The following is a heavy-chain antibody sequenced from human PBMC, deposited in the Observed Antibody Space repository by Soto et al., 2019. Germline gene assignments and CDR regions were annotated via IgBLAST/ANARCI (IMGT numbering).Heavy chain of an antibody. Sequence: GASVKVSCKASGYTLTSYFLHWVRQAPGQGLEWMGIINPGDGTTSYPQKFQGSVTMTRDTSTNTVYMELSSLTSEDTAVYYCARDDITTPGAQGFDPWGQGTLVTVSS. CDR3: ARDDITTPGAQGFDP. D-gene: IGHD2-8*02. V-gene: IGHV1-46*01. CDR2: INPGDGTT. J-gene: IGHJ5*02. CDR1: GYTLTSYF.